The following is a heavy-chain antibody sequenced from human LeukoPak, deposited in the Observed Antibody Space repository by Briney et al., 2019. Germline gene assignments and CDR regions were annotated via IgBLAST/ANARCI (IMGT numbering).Heavy chain of an antibody. J-gene: IGHJ4*02. Sequence: ASVKVSCKASGYTFTDYYLHWVRHHPGQGLEWMAWINPNSGGTYYEQKFHDRITMTRDTSISTAYMQLSSLRSDDTAIYYCARANALYCSSTSCLFDYWGQGTLVTVSS. D-gene: IGHD2-2*01. V-gene: IGHV1-2*02. CDR3: ARANALYCSSTSCLFDY. CDR2: INPNSGGT. CDR1: GYTFTDYY.